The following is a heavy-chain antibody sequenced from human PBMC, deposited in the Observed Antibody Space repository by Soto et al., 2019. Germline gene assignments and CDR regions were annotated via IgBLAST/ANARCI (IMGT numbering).Heavy chain of an antibody. CDR3: ARGSYDFWSGYYPYYYYYMDV. D-gene: IGHD3-3*01. Sequence: SETLSLTCAVYGGSFSGYYWSWIRQPPGKGLEWIGEINHSGSTNYNPSLKSRVTVSVDTSKNQFSLKLSSVTAADTAVYYCARGSYDFWSGYYPYYYYYMDVWGKGTTVTVSS. CDR1: GGSFSGYY. J-gene: IGHJ6*03. CDR2: INHSGST. V-gene: IGHV4-34*01.